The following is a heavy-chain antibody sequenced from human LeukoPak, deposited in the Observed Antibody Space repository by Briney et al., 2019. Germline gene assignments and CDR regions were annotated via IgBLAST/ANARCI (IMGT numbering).Heavy chain of an antibody. CDR1: GYTFTSYA. D-gene: IGHD3-10*01. J-gene: IGHJ4*02. Sequence: ASVKVSCKDSGYTFTSYAMHWVRQAPGQRLEWMGWINAGNGNTKYSQQFQGRVTITRDTSASTAYMELSSLRSEDTAVYYCARGEFLLWFGTFDDWGQGTLVTVSS. CDR2: INAGNGNT. V-gene: IGHV1-3*01. CDR3: ARGEFLLWFGTFDD.